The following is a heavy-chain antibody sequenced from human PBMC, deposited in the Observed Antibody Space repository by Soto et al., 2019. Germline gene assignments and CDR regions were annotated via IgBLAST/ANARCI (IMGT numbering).Heavy chain of an antibody. J-gene: IGHJ6*02. D-gene: IGHD3-3*01. Sequence: QPGGSLRLSCAASGFTFSSYGMHWVRQAPGKGLEWVAVISYDGSNKYYADSVKGRFTISRDNSKNTLYLQMNSLRAEDTAVYYCAKDQVEWLLFTFTYGMDVWGQGTTVTVSS. CDR1: GFTFSSYG. CDR2: ISYDGSNK. V-gene: IGHV3-30*18. CDR3: AKDQVEWLLFTFTYGMDV.